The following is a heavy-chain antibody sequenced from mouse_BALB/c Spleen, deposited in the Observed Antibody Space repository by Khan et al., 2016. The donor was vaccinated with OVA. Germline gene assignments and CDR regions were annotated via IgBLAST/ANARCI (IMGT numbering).Heavy chain of an antibody. J-gene: IGHJ4*01. CDR3: AVSVLRYAMDY. Sequence: VQLQQSGAELMKPGASVKLSCTVAGFNIKDTYIHWVKQRPEQGLEWIGRIDPANGKTKYDPKVQGTATMTADTSSTTVCLQLSSLTSEVTAVSYCAVSVLRYAMDYWGQGTSVTVSS. V-gene: IGHV14-3*02. CDR1: GFNIKDTY. CDR2: IDPANGKT.